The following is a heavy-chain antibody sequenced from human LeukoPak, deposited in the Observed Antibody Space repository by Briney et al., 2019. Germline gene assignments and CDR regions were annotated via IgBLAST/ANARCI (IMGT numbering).Heavy chain of an antibody. J-gene: IGHJ4*02. V-gene: IGHV3-33*03. CDR2: IYFDGSKK. Sequence: GSLRLSCLASGFPFPTYAMHWVRQAQGKGLEGVALIYFDGSKKYYADSVKDRFTISRDNSNNTLYLEMNRLRVEDTAIYYCAKTTIAAVGAHFDHWGPGDLVTVSS. D-gene: IGHD6-13*01. CDR3: AKTTIAAVGAHFDH. CDR1: GFPFPTYA.